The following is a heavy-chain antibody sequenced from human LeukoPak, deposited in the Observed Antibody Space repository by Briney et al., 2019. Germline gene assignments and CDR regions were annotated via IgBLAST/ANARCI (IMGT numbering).Heavy chain of an antibody. D-gene: IGHD2-2*01. CDR3: ARGPMPSDY. CDR1: GGSFSGYY. CDR2: INHSGST. Sequence: PSETLSLTCAVYGGSFSGYYWSWIRQPPGKGLEWIGEINHSGSTNYNPSLKSRVTISVDTSKNQFSLKLSSVTAADTAVYYCARGPMPSDYWGQGTLVTVSS. J-gene: IGHJ4*02. V-gene: IGHV4-34*01.